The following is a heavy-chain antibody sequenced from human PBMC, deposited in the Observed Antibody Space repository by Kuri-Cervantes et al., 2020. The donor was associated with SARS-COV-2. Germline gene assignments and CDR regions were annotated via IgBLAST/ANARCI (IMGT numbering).Heavy chain of an antibody. D-gene: IGHD1-26*01. CDR2: IVVGSGNT. CDR1: GFTFTSSA. J-gene: IGHJ6*02. V-gene: IGHV1-58*01. Sequence: SVKVSCKASGFTFTSSAVQWVRQARGQRLEWIGWIVVGSGNTNYAQKFQERVTITRDMSTSTAYMELSSLRSEDTAVYYCAASLLYRIYYYYGMDVWGQRTTVTVSS. CDR3: AASLLYRIYYYYGMDV.